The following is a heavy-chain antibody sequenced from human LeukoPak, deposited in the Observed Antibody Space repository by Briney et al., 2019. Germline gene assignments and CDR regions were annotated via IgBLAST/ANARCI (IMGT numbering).Heavy chain of an antibody. D-gene: IGHD3-10*01. Sequence: PSETLSLTCTVSGGSISSYYWSWIRQPPGKGLEWIGYIYNSGSTNYNPSLKSRVTISVDTSRNQFSLKLNSVTAADTAVYYCAKSNGYGLVDIWGQGTMVTVSS. J-gene: IGHJ3*02. CDR2: IYNSGST. V-gene: IGHV4-59*12. CDR1: GGSISSYY. CDR3: AKSNGYGLVDI.